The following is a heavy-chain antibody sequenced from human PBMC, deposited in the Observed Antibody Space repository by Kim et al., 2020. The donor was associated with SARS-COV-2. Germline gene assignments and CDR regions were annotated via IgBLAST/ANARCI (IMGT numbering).Heavy chain of an antibody. V-gene: IGHV3-30-3*01. Sequence: GGSLRLSCAASGFTFSSYAMHWVRQAPGKGLEWVAVISYDGSNKYYADSVKGRFTISRDNSKNTLYLQMNSLRAEDTAVYYCASGGGSYTIQARYWGQGT. CDR1: GFTFSSYA. CDR3: ASGGGSYTIQARY. J-gene: IGHJ4*02. CDR2: ISYDGSNK. D-gene: IGHD2-15*01.